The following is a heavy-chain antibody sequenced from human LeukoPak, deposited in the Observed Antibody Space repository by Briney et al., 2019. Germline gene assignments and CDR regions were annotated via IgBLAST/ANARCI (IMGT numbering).Heavy chain of an antibody. CDR3: ARSYQLLYY. D-gene: IGHD2-2*02. V-gene: IGHV3-7*01. J-gene: IGHJ4*02. CDR2: IKEDGSEK. CDR1: GFTLSRYL. Sequence: GGSLRLSFAASGFTLSRYLMTWVRQAPGKGAEWVATIKEDGSEKYYVDSVKGRFTISRDNAKNSLYLQMNNLRVEDTAVYYCARSYQLLYYWGQGTLVTVSS.